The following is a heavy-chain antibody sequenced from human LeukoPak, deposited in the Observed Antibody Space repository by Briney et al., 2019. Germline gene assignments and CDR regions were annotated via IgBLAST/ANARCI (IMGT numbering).Heavy chain of an antibody. J-gene: IGHJ3*02. V-gene: IGHV1-69*05. CDR1: GGAFSSHA. CDR2: IIPIFGTA. Sequence: ASVKVSCKASGGAFSSHAISWVRQAPGQGLEWMGGIIPIFGTANYAQKFQGRVTITTDESTSTAYMELSSLRSEDTAVYYCARAPSGAFDIWGQGTMVTVSS. CDR3: ARAPSGAFDI. D-gene: IGHD3-10*01.